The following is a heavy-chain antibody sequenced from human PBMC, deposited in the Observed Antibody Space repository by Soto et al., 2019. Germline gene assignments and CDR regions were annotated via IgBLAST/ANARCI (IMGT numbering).Heavy chain of an antibody. Sequence: GGSLRLSCAASGFTFSNYAMTWVRQAPGKGLEWVSGIGGSGSSTIYADSVKGRFTISRDNSKNTLSLQMNSLRADDTAVYYCAKHTVTKYYFDYWGQGTLVTVSS. J-gene: IGHJ4*02. V-gene: IGHV3-23*01. CDR2: IGGSGSST. CDR1: GFTFSNYA. CDR3: AKHTVTKYYFDY. D-gene: IGHD4-17*01.